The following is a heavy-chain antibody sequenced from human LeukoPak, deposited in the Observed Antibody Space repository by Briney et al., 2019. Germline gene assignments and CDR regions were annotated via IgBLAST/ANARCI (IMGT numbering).Heavy chain of an antibody. CDR1: GFTFSKHW. Sequence: GGSLRLSCTASGFTFSKHWMSWVRQAPGKGLEWVANIKPDGSDKNYVDSVKGRFTISRDNAKDSLYLQMNSLRAEDTAVYYCAKDALGRQSEYNWSGPWGQGTLVTVSS. CDR3: AKDALGRQSEYNWSGP. D-gene: IGHD7-27*01. CDR2: IKPDGSDK. J-gene: IGHJ5*02. V-gene: IGHV3-7*01.